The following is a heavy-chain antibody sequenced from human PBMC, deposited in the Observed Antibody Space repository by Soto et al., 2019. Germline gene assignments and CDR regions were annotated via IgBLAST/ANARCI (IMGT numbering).Heavy chain of an antibody. Sequence: GGSLRLSWAASGFTFSSYGMHWVRQAPGKGLEWVAVIWYDGSNKYYANSVKGRFTISRDNSKNTLYLQMNSLRAEDTAVYYCAREIGLSEAFDIWGQGTMVTVSS. D-gene: IGHD3-10*01. V-gene: IGHV3-33*01. CDR2: IWYDGSNK. CDR3: AREIGLSEAFDI. J-gene: IGHJ3*02. CDR1: GFTFSSYG.